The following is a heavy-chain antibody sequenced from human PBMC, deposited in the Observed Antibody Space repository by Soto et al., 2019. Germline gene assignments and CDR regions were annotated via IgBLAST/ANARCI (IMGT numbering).Heavy chain of an antibody. V-gene: IGHV3-74*01. CDR1: GFTFSSYW. J-gene: IGHJ6*03. CDR2: INSDGSST. Sequence: EVQLVESGGGLVQPGGSLRLSCAASGFTFSSYWMHWVRQAPGKGLVWVSRINSDGSSTSYADSVKGRFTISRDNAKNTLYLQMNSLRAEDTAVYYCARETKISDCSGGSCNGVNYYYYYYMDVWGKGTTVTVSS. CDR3: ARETKISDCSGGSCNGVNYYYYYYMDV. D-gene: IGHD2-15*01.